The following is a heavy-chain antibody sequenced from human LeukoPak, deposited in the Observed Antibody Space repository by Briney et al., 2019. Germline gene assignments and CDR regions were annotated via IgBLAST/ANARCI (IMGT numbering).Heavy chain of an antibody. D-gene: IGHD3-10*01. V-gene: IGHV1-69*05. CDR1: GGTFSSYA. Sequence: GASVKVSCKASGGTFSSYAISWVRQAPGQGLEWMGGIIPFFGTANYAQKFQGRVTMTRDMSTSTVYMELSSLRSEDTAVYYCAREGYYYGSGSYYWFDPWGQGTLVTVSS. CDR2: IIPFFGTA. CDR3: AREGYYYGSGSYYWFDP. J-gene: IGHJ5*02.